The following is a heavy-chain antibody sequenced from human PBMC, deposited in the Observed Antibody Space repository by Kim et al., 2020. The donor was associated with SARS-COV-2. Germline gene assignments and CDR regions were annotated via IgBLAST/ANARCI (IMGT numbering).Heavy chain of an antibody. D-gene: IGHD3-3*02. J-gene: IGHJ4*02. CDR2: DGGGN. V-gene: IGHV3-74*01. CDR3: TSIFEY. Sequence: DGGGNYYADSVKGRFTNSRDNANNMVYLQMNSLRVDDTAIYYCTSIFEYWGQGALVTVSS.